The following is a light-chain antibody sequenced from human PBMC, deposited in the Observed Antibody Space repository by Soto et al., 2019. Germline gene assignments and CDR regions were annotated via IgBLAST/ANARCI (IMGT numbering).Light chain of an antibody. CDR2: EVT. V-gene: IGLV2-14*01. CDR1: TSDVGGXXY. J-gene: IGLJ2*01. CDR3: SSYTSSSTLV. Sequence: QSALTQPASVTGSPGQSITIXXTGTTSDVGGXXYVSWYQQHPGKAPKLMIYEVTNRPSGISNRFSGSKSGNTASLTISGLQAEDEADYYCSSYTSSSTLVFGGGTKLTVL.